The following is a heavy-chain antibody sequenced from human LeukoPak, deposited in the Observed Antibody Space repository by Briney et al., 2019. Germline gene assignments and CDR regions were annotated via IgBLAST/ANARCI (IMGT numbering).Heavy chain of an antibody. D-gene: IGHD3-3*01. V-gene: IGHV1-69*13. CDR2: IIPIFGTA. CDR1: GGTFSSYA. Sequence: SVKVSCKASGGTFSSYAISWVRQAPGQGLEWMGGIIPIFGTANYAQKFQGRVTITADESTSTAYMELSSLRSEDTAVYYCARGVPNYDFWSGYSPLYFDYWGQGTLVTVSS. CDR3: ARGVPNYDFWSGYSPLYFDY. J-gene: IGHJ4*02.